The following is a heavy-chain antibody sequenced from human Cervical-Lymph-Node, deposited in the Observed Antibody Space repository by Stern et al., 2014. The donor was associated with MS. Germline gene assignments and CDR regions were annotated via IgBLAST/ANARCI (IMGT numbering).Heavy chain of an antibody. Sequence: QLVESGAEVERPGASVKVSCQASGHTFTAYFLHWVRQAPGQGLAWMGWISPKTGSATYAQKFQDRVTRTRDTSINTGYMEVSSLRSDDTAVYYCARDRGSYSDYWGQGTLVAVSS. V-gene: IGHV1-2*02. CDR1: GHTFTAYF. D-gene: IGHD1-26*01. CDR2: ISPKTGSA. CDR3: ARDRGSYSDY. J-gene: IGHJ4*02.